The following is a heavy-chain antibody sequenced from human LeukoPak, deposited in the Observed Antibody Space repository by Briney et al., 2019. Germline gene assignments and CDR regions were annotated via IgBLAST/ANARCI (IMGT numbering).Heavy chain of an antibody. CDR2: ISSSSSTI. J-gene: IGHJ4*02. D-gene: IGHD2-15*01. Sequence: GGSLRLSCAASGFTFSSYSMNWVRQAPGKGLEWVSYISSSSSTIYYADSVKGRFTISRDNAKNSLYLQMNSLRAEDTAVYYCAREVEGLGYWGQGTLVTVSS. CDR3: AREVEGLGY. CDR1: GFTFSSYS. V-gene: IGHV3-48*01.